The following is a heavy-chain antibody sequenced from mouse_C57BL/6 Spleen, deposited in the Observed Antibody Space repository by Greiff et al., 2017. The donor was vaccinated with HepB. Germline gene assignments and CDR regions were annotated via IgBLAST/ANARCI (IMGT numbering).Heavy chain of an antibody. J-gene: IGHJ2*01. CDR3: ARYFYFDY. Sequence: EVQLVESGGDLVKPGGSLKLSCAASGFTFSSYGMSWVRQTPDKRLEWVATISSGGSYTYYPDSVKGRFTISRDNAKNTLYLQMSSLKSEDTAMYYCARYFYFDYWGQGTTLTVSS. CDR1: GFTFSSYG. CDR2: ISSGGSYT. V-gene: IGHV5-6*01.